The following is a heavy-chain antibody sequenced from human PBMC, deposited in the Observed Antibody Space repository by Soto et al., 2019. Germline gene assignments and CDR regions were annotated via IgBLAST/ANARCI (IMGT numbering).Heavy chain of an antibody. CDR1: GYTFTSYD. CDR2: MDPNSGNT. J-gene: IGHJ5*02. D-gene: IGHD2-2*01. CDR3: ARTAQDIVVVPAARGEDWFDP. Sequence: ASVKVSCKASGYTFTSYDINWVRQATGQGLEWMGWMDPNSGNTGYAQKFQGRVTMTRNTSISTAYMELSSLRSEDTAVYYCARTAQDIVVVPAARGEDWFDPWGQGTLVTVSS. V-gene: IGHV1-8*01.